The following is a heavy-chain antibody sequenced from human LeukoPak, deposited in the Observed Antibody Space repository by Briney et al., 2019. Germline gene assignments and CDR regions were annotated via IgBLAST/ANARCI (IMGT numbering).Heavy chain of an antibody. V-gene: IGHV1-18*01. CDR3: AKDRGYRGSPGD. J-gene: IGHJ4*02. D-gene: IGHD1-26*01. CDR2: ISTYNGNT. Sequence: GASVKVSCKASGYTFTTYGINWVRQAPGQGLEWMGWISTYNGNTNYDQKFHGRVTMTTDTSTSTAYMELRSLTSDDTAVYYCAKDRGYRGSPGDWGQGTLVTVSS. CDR1: GYTFTTYG.